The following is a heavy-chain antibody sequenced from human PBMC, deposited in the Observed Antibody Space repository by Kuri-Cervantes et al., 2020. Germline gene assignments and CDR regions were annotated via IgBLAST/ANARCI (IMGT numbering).Heavy chain of an antibody. CDR2: INHSGST. CDR1: GGSFSGYY. Sequence: GSLRLSCAVYGGSFSGYYWSWIRQPPGKGLEWIGEINHSGSTNYNPSLKSRVTISVDTSKNQFSLKLSSVTAADTAVYYCARDLNPRGQGTLVTVSS. V-gene: IGHV4-34*01. CDR3: ARDLNP. J-gene: IGHJ5*02.